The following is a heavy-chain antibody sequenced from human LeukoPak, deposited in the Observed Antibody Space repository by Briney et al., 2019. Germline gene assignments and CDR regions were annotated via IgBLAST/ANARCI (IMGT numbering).Heavy chain of an antibody. CDR3: AKERPVIRGVISWGPKRLGGTDGFDI. D-gene: IGHD3-10*01. V-gene: IGHV3-23*01. CDR1: GFTFSKFT. Sequence: PGGSLRLSCAASGFTFSKFTMNWVRQAPGMGLEWVARITDDTDNTYYADSVKGRFTIFRDNFKKILFLQMTGLRVDDTAVYYCAKERPVIRGVISWGPKRLGGTDGFDIWGQGTVVTVSS. CDR2: ITDDTDNT. J-gene: IGHJ3*02.